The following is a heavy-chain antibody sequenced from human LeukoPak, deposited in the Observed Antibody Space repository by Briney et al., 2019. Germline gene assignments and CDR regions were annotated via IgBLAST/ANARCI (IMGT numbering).Heavy chain of an antibody. CDR2: IYYSGST. CDR1: GGSISSYY. J-gene: IGHJ6*03. V-gene: IGHV4-59*08. D-gene: IGHD3-22*01. Sequence: SETESLTCTVSGGSISSYYWSWIRQPPGKGLEWIGYIYYSGSTNYNPSLKSRVTISVDTSKNQFSLKLSSVTAADTAVYYCARRYYYDSSGYYNYSYMDVWGKGTTVTVSS. CDR3: ARRYYYDSSGYYNYSYMDV.